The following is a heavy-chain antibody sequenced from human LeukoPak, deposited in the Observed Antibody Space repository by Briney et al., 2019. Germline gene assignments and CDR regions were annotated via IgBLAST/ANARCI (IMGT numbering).Heavy chain of an antibody. CDR2: IYPGDSDT. CDR3: ARHVDYYETGGPFDY. CDR1: GYSFTSYW. D-gene: IGHD3-22*01. V-gene: IGHV5-51*01. J-gene: IGHJ4*02. Sequence: GESLKISCKGSGYSFTSYWIGWVRQMPGKGLELVGVIYPGDSDTTYSPPFQGQVTISADKSSSTASLHWNSLKASDTARYYCARHVDYYETGGPFDYWGQGTMVTVSS.